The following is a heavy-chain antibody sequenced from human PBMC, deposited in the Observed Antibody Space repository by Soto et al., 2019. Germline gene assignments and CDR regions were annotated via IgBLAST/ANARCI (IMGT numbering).Heavy chain of an antibody. V-gene: IGHV4-59*01. J-gene: IGHJ4*02. CDR2: TYYSGST. CDR3: ARKRTDSSIDY. D-gene: IGHD3-22*01. Sequence: PSETLSLTCTVSGASISSYYWSWIRQPPGKGLEWIAYTYYSGSTDYNPSLKSRVTISIDTSKNQLSLKLSSVTAADTAVYYCARKRTDSSIDYWGQGTLVTVSS. CDR1: GASISSYY.